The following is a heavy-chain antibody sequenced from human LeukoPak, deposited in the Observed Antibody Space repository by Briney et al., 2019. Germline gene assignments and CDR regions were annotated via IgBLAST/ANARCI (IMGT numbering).Heavy chain of an antibody. D-gene: IGHD5-18*01. V-gene: IGHV3-48*03. J-gene: IGHJ3*02. CDR1: GFTFSSYE. Sequence: PGGSLRLSCAASGFTFSSYEMHWVRQPPGKGLEWVSYISSSDSTIYYADSVKGRFTISRDNAKNSLYLQMNSLRAEDKAVYYCAREDTAMVWEISDAFDIWGQGTMVTVSS. CDR2: ISSSDSTI. CDR3: AREDTAMVWEISDAFDI.